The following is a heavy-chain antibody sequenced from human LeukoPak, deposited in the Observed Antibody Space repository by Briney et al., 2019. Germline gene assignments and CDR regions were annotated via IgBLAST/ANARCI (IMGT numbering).Heavy chain of an antibody. J-gene: IGHJ4*02. D-gene: IGHD3-16*01. CDR1: RDSLSSSSYY. CDR2: IYYTGST. V-gene: IGHV4-39*01. Sequence: PSETLSLTCTVPRDSLSSSSYYWGWIRQPPGKGLEWIGIIYYTGSTYYNPSLKSRVTISEDTSRNQLSLKLSSVTAADTAVYYCARQTRSLVDYWGQGTLVTVSS. CDR3: ARQTRSLVDY.